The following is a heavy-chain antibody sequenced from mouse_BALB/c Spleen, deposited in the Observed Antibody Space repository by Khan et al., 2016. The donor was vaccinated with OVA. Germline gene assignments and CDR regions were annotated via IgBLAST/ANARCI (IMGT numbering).Heavy chain of an antibody. CDR2: INPSTDYA. CDR3: ASYYRYPAWFAY. J-gene: IGHJ3*01. V-gene: IGHV1-4*01. Sequence: QVQLQQPGAELARPGASVKMSCKTSGYTFTNYMMHWVKQRPGQGLEWIGYINPSTDYANYNQKFKDKATLTADKSSSTAYMQLSSLTSEDFAVYYCASYYRYPAWFAYWGQGTLVTVSA. D-gene: IGHD2-14*01. CDR1: GYTFTNYM.